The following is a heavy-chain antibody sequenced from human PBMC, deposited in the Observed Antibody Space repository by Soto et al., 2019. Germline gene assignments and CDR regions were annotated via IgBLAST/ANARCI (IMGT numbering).Heavy chain of an antibody. V-gene: IGHV3-11*06. Sequence: QVQLVESGGGLVKPGGSLRLSCAASGFTFSDYYMSWIRQAPGKGLEWVSYISSSSSYTNYADSVKGRFTISRDNAKNSLYLQMNSLRAEDTAVYYCARSDTAAASYYWGQGTLVTVSS. J-gene: IGHJ4*02. CDR2: ISSSSSYT. D-gene: IGHD6-13*01. CDR3: ARSDTAAASYY. CDR1: GFTFSDYY.